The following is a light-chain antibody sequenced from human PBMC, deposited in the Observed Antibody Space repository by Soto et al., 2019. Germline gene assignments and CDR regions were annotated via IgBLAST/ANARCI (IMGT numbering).Light chain of an antibody. J-gene: IGLJ3*02. CDR1: SSDVGTYNL. CDR3: TSFARGSTLE. V-gene: IGLV2-23*01. Sequence: QSALTQPAAVSGSPGQSITISCTGTSSDVGTYNLVSWYQQYPGKAPKLMIYATSKRPSGVSNRFSGSKSGDTASLTISGLQAEDEADYYCTSFARGSTLEFGGGTKVTVL. CDR2: ATS.